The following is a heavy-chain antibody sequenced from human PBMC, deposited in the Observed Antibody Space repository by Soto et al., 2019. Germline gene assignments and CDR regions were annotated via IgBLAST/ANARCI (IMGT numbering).Heavy chain of an antibody. CDR1: GGTFSSYA. CDR3: ARAVRYGDPFDY. V-gene: IGHV1-69*13. J-gene: IGHJ4*02. Sequence: ASVKVSCKASGGTFSSYAISWVRQAPGQGLEWMGGIIPIFGTANYAQKFQGRVTITADESTSTAYMELSSLRSEDTAVYYCARAVRYGDPFDYWGQGTLVTVSS. CDR2: IIPIFGTA. D-gene: IGHD4-17*01.